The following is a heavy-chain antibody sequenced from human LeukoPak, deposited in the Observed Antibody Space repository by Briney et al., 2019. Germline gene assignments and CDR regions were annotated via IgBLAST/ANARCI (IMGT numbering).Heavy chain of an antibody. V-gene: IGHV3-23*01. D-gene: IGHD5-18*01. J-gene: IGHJ6*03. CDR1: GFIFSNYW. CDR3: AKVGDTAMVYYYYYMDV. Sequence: PGGSLRLSCAASGFIFSNYWMSWVRQALGKGLEWVSAISGSGGSTYYADSVKGRFTISRDNSKNTLYLQMNSLRAEDTAVYYCAKVGDTAMVYYYYYMDVWGKGTTVTVSS. CDR2: ISGSGGST.